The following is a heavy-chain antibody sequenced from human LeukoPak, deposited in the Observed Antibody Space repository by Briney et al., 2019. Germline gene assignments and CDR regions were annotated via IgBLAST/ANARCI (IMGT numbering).Heavy chain of an antibody. J-gene: IGHJ4*02. CDR2: IKQDGSEK. Sequence: GGSLRLSCAASGFTFSSYWMSWVRQAPGKGLEWVANIKQDGSEKYYVDSVKGRFTISRDNAKNSLYLQMNSLRAEDTAVYYCAKIQTTYYYDSSGYTPYDYWGQGTLVTVSS. CDR1: GFTFSSYW. D-gene: IGHD3-22*01. V-gene: IGHV3-7*03. CDR3: AKIQTTYYYDSSGYTPYDY.